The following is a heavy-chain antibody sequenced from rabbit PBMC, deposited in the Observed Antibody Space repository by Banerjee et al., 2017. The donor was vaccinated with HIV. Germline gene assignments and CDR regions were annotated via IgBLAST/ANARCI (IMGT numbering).Heavy chain of an antibody. J-gene: IGHJ3*01. CDR3: ARELYGDYGYFGL. CDR1: GIDFSTYYD. D-gene: IGHD2-1*01. Sequence: QEQLVESGGGLVKPGGTLTLTCKASGIDFSTYYDMCWVRQAPGKGLEWIACILDGSSGRTDYASWAKGRFTISKTSSTTVTLQMTSLTAADTATYFCARELYGDYGYFGLWGQGTLVTVS. CDR2: ILDGSSGRT. V-gene: IGHV1S45*01.